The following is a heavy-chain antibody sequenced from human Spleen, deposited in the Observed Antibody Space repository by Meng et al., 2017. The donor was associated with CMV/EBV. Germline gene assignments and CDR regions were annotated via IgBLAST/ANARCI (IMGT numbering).Heavy chain of an antibody. Sequence: QVQLVESGGGVVKRGGCXXXXCAASGFPFSDYYMSWIRQAPGKGLEWVSYISSSSSYTNYADSVKGRFTISRDNAKNSLYLQMNSLRAEDTAVYYCARDSYDILTGRSRKGGWFDPWGQGTLVTVSS. CDR1: GFPFSDYY. CDR3: ARDSYDILTGRSRKGGWFDP. V-gene: IGHV3-11*05. D-gene: IGHD3-9*01. CDR2: ISSSSSYT. J-gene: IGHJ5*02.